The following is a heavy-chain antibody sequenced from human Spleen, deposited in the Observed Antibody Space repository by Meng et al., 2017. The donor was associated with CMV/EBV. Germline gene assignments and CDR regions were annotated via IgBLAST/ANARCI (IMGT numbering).Heavy chain of an antibody. CDR2: VRVHNGNT. J-gene: IGHJ5*02. CDR1: GYTFTSHG. Sequence: ASVKVSCKASGYTFTSHGISWVRQAPGQGLEWMGWVRVHNGNTKYAQKFQDRVIMTRDTYTNIAYMELRSLRSDDTALYFCARGSGSFSEFDLWGQGTLVTVSS. CDR3: ARGSGSFSEFDL. V-gene: IGHV1-18*01. D-gene: IGHD1-26*01.